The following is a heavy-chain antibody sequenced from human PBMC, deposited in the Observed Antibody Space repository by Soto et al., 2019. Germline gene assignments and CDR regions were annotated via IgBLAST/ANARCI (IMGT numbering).Heavy chain of an antibody. CDR3: ARDLTRYYYGMDV. CDR1: GFTFSSYA. Sequence: QVQLVESGGGVVQPGRSLRLSCAASGFTFSSYAMHWVRQAPGKGLEWVAVISYDGSNKYYADSVKGRFTISRDNSKNTLYLQMNRLRAEDTAVYYWARDLTRYYYGMDVWGQGTTVTVSS. CDR2: ISYDGSNK. V-gene: IGHV3-30-3*01. J-gene: IGHJ6*02.